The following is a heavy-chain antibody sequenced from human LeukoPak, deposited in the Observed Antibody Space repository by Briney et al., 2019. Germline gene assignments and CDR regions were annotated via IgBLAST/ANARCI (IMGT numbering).Heavy chain of an antibody. J-gene: IGHJ6*02. CDR1: GFTFSSYA. CDR3: ARPLAYCGGDCFGDYYYYGMEV. V-gene: IGHV3-30-3*01. D-gene: IGHD2-21*02. CDR2: ISYDGSNK. Sequence: GGSLRLSCAASGFTFSSYAMHWVRQAPGKGLEWVAVISYDGSNKYYADSVKGRFTISRDNSKNTLYLQMNSLRAEDTAVYYCARPLAYCGGDCFGDYYYYGMEVWGQGTTVTVSS.